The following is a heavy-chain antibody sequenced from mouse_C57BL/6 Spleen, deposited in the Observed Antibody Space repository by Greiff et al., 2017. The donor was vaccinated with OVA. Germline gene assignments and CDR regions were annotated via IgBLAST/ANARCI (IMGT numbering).Heavy chain of an antibody. Sequence: EVQLVESEGGLVQPGSSMKLSCTASGFTFSDYYMAWVRQVPEKGLEWVANINYDGSSTYYLDSLKSRFIISRDNAKNILYLQMSSLKSEDTATYYCARERGSYYSNYDYWGQGTTLTVSS. CDR3: ARERGSYYSNYDY. J-gene: IGHJ2*01. V-gene: IGHV5-16*01. CDR1: GFTFSDYY. CDR2: INYDGSST. D-gene: IGHD2-5*01.